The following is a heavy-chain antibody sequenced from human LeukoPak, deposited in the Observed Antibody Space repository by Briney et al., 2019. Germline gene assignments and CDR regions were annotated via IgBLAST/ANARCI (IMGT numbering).Heavy chain of an antibody. CDR1: GFTVSSNY. V-gene: IGHV3-66*01. J-gene: IGHJ4*02. CDR2: IYSSGST. CDR3: VRDAS. Sequence: GGSLRLSCAASGFTVSSNYMSWVRQAPGKGLECLSIIYSSGSTYYADSVKGRFTISRDNSKNTLYLQMNSLRAEDTAVYYCVRDASWGQGTLVTVSS.